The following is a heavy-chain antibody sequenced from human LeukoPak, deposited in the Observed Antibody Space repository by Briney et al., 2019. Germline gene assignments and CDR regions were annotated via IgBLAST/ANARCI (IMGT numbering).Heavy chain of an antibody. V-gene: IGHV1-2*02. CDR2: INPNSGGT. CDR1: GYTFTSYG. CDR3: ATTSITYYYGSGLD. J-gene: IGHJ4*02. D-gene: IGHD3-10*01. Sequence: ASVKVSCKASGYTFTSYGISWVRQAPGQGLEWMGWINPNSGGTNYAQKFQGRVTMTRDTSISTAYMELSRLRSDDTAVYYCATTSITYYYGSGLDWGQGTLVTVSS.